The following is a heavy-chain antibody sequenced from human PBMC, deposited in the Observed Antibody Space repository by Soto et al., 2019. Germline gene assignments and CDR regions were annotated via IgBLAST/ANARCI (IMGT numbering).Heavy chain of an antibody. J-gene: IGHJ5*02. D-gene: IGHD3-10*01. Sequence: SETLSLTCTVSGGSISSSSYYWGWIRQPPGKGLEWIGSIYYSGSTYYNPSLKSRVTISVDTSKNQFSLKLSSVTAADTAVYYCARHDFRAYYYGSGTYNWFDPWGQGTLVTVSS. CDR1: GGSISSSSYY. CDR2: IYYSGST. CDR3: ARHDFRAYYYGSGTYNWFDP. V-gene: IGHV4-39*01.